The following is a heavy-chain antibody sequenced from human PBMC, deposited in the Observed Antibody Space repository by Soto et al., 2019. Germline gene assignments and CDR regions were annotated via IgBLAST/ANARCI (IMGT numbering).Heavy chain of an antibody. CDR3: ARGWYSGSYQTVGY. J-gene: IGHJ4*02. CDR1: GFTFSSYG. CDR2: IWYDGSNK. V-gene: IGHV3-33*01. Sequence: QVQLVESGGGVVQPGRSLRLSCAASGFTFSSYGMHWVRQAPGKGLEWVAVIWYDGSNKYYAYSVKGLFTISRDNSKNTLYLQMNSLRAEDTAVYYCARGWYSGSYQTVGYWGQGTLVTVSS. D-gene: IGHD1-26*01.